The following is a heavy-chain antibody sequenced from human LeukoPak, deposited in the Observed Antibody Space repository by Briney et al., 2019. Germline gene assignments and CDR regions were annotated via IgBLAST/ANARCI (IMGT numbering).Heavy chain of an antibody. J-gene: IGHJ5*02. CDR1: GGSISSYY. Sequence: SETLSLTCTVPGGSISSYYWSWIRQPPGKGLEWIGYIYYSGSTNYNPSLKSRVTISVDTSKNQFSLKLSSVTAADTAVYYCAIHRRLAPIINWFDPWGQGTLVTVSS. CDR2: IYYSGST. D-gene: IGHD3-10*01. CDR3: AIHRRLAPIINWFDP. V-gene: IGHV4-59*08.